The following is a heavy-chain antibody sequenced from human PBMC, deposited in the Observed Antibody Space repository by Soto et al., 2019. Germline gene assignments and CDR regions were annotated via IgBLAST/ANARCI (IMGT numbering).Heavy chain of an antibody. CDR1: GYTFTSYD. J-gene: IGHJ5*02. CDR3: ARGYCSGGSCYTGWFDP. V-gene: IGHV1-8*01. Sequence: ASVKVSCKASGYTFTSYDINWVRQATGQGLEWMGWMNPNSGNTGYAQKFQGRVTMTRNTSISTAYMELSSLRSDDTAVYYCARGYCSGGSCYTGWFDPWGQGTLVTVSS. D-gene: IGHD2-15*01. CDR2: MNPNSGNT.